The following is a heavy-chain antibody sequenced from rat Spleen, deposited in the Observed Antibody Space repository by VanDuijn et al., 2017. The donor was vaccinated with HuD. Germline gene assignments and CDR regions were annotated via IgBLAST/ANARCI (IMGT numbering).Heavy chain of an antibody. V-gene: IGHV2S12*01. J-gene: IGHJ2*01. Sequence: QVQLKESGPGLVQPSQTLSLTCTVSGFSLTSDGVSWVRQPPGKGLEWIAAVSSGGNTYYNSALRSRLNISRDTSKSQVFLKMNNLQTEDTAMYFCAREDGYSDYWGQGVMVIVSS. CDR2: VSSGGNT. D-gene: IGHD1-7*01. CDR1: GFSLTSDG. CDR3: AREDGYSDY.